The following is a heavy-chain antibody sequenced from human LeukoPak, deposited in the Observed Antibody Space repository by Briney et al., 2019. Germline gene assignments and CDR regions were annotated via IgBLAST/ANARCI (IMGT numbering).Heavy chain of an antibody. J-gene: IGHJ4*02. CDR2: VSWNSGSI. D-gene: IGHD3-22*01. V-gene: IGHV3-9*01. Sequence: GGSLRLSCAASGFKFDDYAMHWVRQVPGKGLEWVSGVSWNSGSIGYADSVKGRFTISRDNSKNTLYLQMNSLRAEDTAVYYCAKDQGYYDSSGLGDYWGQGTLVTVSS. CDR3: AKDQGYYDSSGLGDY. CDR1: GFKFDDYA.